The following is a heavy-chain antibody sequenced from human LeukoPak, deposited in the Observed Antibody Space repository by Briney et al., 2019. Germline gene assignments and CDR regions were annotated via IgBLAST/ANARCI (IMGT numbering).Heavy chain of an antibody. CDR2: ISSSGSTI. Sequence: GGSLRLSCAASGFTLSDYYMSWIRQAPGKGLEWVSYISSSGSTIYYADSVKGRFTISRDNAKNSLYLQMNSLRAEDTALYYCARELVVRGVDAFDIWGQGTMVTVSS. CDR1: GFTLSDYY. D-gene: IGHD3-10*01. CDR3: ARELVVRGVDAFDI. V-gene: IGHV3-11*01. J-gene: IGHJ3*02.